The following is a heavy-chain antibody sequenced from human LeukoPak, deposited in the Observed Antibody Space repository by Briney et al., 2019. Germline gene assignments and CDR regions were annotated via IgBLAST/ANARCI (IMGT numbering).Heavy chain of an antibody. Sequence: SETLSLTCAVSGYSITSSSWWGWIRQPPGKGLERIGYIYHSGTTYYNPSLQSRVTMSVDTSKNQFSLKLSSVTAVDTAVYYCARKENVYYYFDYWGQGTLVTVSS. J-gene: IGHJ4*02. CDR2: IYHSGTT. D-gene: IGHD3-10*01. CDR1: GYSITSSSW. V-gene: IGHV4-28*01. CDR3: ARKENVYYYFDY.